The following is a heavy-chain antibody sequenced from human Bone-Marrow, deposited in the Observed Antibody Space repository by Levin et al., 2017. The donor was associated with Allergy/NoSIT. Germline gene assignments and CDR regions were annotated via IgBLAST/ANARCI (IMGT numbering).Heavy chain of an antibody. CDR1: GFIFSSYA. D-gene: IGHD6-19*01. CDR3: AKDPGVGTGWYYFDS. V-gene: IGHV3-23*01. J-gene: IGHJ4*02. CDR2: LSGTGDTT. Sequence: PGGSLRLSCSASGFIFSSYAMSWVRQAPGKGLEWVSALSGTGDTTYLADSVKGRFTISRDNSKNTLFLQMNSLRAEDTAVYYCAKDPGVGTGWYYFDSWGQGILVTVSS.